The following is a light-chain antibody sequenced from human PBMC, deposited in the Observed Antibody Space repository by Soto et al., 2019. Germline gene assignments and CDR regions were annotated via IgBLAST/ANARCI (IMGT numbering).Light chain of an antibody. J-gene: IGLJ2*01. CDR2: SNN. V-gene: IGLV1-44*01. CDR1: SSNIGRNT. Sequence: QSVLTQPPSASGTPGQRVTISCSGSSSNIGRNTVNWYQQLPGTAPKLLIYSNNQRPSGVHDRFSGSKSGTSGSLAISGLQSEDEADYYCAGWDDSLNGPVFGGGTKLTVL. CDR3: AGWDDSLNGPV.